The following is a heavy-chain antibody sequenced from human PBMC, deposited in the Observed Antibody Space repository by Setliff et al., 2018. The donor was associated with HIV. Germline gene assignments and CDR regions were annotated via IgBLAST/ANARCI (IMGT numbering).Heavy chain of an antibody. J-gene: IGHJ6*02. D-gene: IGHD5-18*01. Sequence: LRLSCAVSGFTFSTYAMSWVRQAPGKGLEWVSTISAGGGSTYYADSVKGRFTISRDNSKNTLYLQMNSLRAEDTAVYYCAKNLGVGDTAMVIELFYYYGMDVWGQGTTVTVSS. CDR1: GFTFSTYA. CDR2: ISAGGGST. CDR3: AKNLGVGDTAMVIELFYYYGMDV. V-gene: IGHV3-23*01.